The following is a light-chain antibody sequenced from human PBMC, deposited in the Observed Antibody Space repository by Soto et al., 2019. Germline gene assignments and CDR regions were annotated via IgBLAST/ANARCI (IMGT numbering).Light chain of an antibody. Sequence: DIHMTQSPSTLSASVGDTVTVTCRASQSISSWLAWYQQKPGKAPKLLIYKASSLESGVPSRFSGSGSGTEFTLTISSLQPDDFATYYCQQYNSWWTFGQGTKVDIK. CDR3: QQYNSWWT. CDR1: QSISSW. V-gene: IGKV1-5*03. CDR2: KAS. J-gene: IGKJ1*01.